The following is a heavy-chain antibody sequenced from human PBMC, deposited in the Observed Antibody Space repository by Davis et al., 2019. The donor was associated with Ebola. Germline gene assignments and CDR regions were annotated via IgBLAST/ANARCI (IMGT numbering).Heavy chain of an antibody. D-gene: IGHD2-15*01. CDR2: INHSGST. V-gene: IGHV4-34*01. CDR3: ARGDVVVVAASPSHFDY. CDR1: GGSFSGYY. Sequence: PSETLSLTCAVYGGSFSGYYWSWIRQPPGKGLEWIGEINHSGSTNYNPSLKSRVTISVDTSKNQFSLKLSSVTAADTAVYYCARGDVVVVAASPSHFDYWGQGTLVTVSS. J-gene: IGHJ4*02.